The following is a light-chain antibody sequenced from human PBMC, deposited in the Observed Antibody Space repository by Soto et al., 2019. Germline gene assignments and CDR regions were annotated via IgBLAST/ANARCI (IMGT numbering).Light chain of an antibody. J-gene: IGKJ4*01. CDR2: DAS. Sequence: EIVLTQSPATLSLSPGERATLSCGASESVSSFLAWYQQKPGQPPRLLIYDASTRATGIPARFSGSGSGTDFTLTISSLEPEDFAVYYCQQRSSWPALTFGGGTKVEIK. CDR1: ESVSSF. V-gene: IGKV3-11*01. CDR3: QQRSSWPALT.